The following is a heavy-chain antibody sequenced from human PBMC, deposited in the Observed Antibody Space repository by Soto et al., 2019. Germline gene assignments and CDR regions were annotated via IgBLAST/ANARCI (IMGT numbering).Heavy chain of an antibody. V-gene: IGHV4-59*01. J-gene: IGHJ6*03. D-gene: IGHD6-13*01. CDR2: VYYSGNT. CDR3: ARKGAAASYAHYYMDV. CDR1: GGSISPYY. Sequence: QVQLQESGPGLVKPSETLSLTCTVSGGSISPYYWSWIRQPPGKGREWIGYVYYSGNTTYNPSLESRVTRSVDTSRNRFSLNLTSATAADTAVYYCARKGAAASYAHYYMDVWGRGTAVTVSS.